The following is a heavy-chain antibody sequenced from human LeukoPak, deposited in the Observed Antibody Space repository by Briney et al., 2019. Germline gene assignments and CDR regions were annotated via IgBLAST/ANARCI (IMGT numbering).Heavy chain of an antibody. Sequence: GGSLRLSCAASGFTFSSYNMNWVRQAPGKGLEWISYISSSSSTIYYADSVEGRFTISRDNAKNSLYLQMNSLRDEDTAVYYCARDYGGHGEYFDYWGQGTLVTVSS. CDR1: GFTFSSYN. CDR3: ARDYGGHGEYFDY. D-gene: IGHD4-23*01. J-gene: IGHJ4*02. V-gene: IGHV3-48*02. CDR2: ISSSSSTI.